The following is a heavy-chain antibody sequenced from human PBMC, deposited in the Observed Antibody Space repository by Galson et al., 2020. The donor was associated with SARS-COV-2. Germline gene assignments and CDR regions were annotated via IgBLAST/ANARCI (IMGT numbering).Heavy chain of an antibody. V-gene: IGHV4-38-2*02. CDR1: GYSISSGYY. J-gene: IGHJ4*02. CDR3: ARQVVAKTYYFDY. CDR2: IHRSGSA. D-gene: IGHD2-15*01. Sequence: ASETLSLTCNVSGYSISSGYYWMWIRQSPEKGLEWIANIHRSGSAYYNPSLKSRATISVDTSKNQFSLRLTSMTAADAAVYYCARQVVAKTYYFDYWGLGSLVTVSS.